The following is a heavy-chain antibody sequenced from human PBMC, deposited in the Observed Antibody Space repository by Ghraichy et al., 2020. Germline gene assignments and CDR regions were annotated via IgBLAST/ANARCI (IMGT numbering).Heavy chain of an antibody. D-gene: IGHD2-8*01. Sequence: GGSLRLSCVASGFTFSGYVMHWVRQAPGKGLEWVADISDGGSNEYYVDSVKGRFTISRDNPKNILYLQMNSLRPEDTAVYYCARATREWLVRFYGVDVWGQGTTVIVS. V-gene: IGHV3-30*03. CDR1: GFTFSGYV. CDR3: ARATREWLVRFYGVDV. CDR2: ISDGGSNE. J-gene: IGHJ6*02.